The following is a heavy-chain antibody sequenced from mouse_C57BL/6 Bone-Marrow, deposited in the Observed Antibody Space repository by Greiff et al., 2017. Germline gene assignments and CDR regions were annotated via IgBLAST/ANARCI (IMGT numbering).Heavy chain of an antibody. CDR2: ISYDGSN. Sequence: EVKLVESGPGLVKPSQSLSLTCSVTGYSITSGYYWNWIRQFPGNKLEWMGYISYDGSNNYNPSLKNRISITRDTSKNQFFLKLNSVTTEDTATYYCARGILRGALGFAYWGQGTLVTVSA. CDR3: ARGILRGALGFAY. V-gene: IGHV3-6*01. CDR1: GYSITSGYY. D-gene: IGHD1-1*01. J-gene: IGHJ3*01.